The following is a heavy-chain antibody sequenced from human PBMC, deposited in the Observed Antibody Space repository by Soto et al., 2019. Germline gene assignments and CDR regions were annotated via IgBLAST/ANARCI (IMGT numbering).Heavy chain of an antibody. CDR1: GYTFTSYG. D-gene: IGHD5-12*01. V-gene: IGHV1-18*01. J-gene: IGHJ4*02. Sequence: QVQLVQSGAEVKKPGASVKVSCKASGYTFTSYGISWVRQAPGQGLEWMGWISAYNGNTNYAQKLQGRVTMTTDTXTXTXXMELRSLRSDDTAVYYCAREIEGDGYNSGAFRTDYWGQGTLVTVSS. CDR3: AREIEGDGYNSGAFRTDY. CDR2: ISAYNGNT.